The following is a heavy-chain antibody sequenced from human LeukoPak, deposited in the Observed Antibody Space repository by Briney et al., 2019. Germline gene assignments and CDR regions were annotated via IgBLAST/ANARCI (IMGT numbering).Heavy chain of an antibody. V-gene: IGHV3-7*01. Sequence: GGSLRLSCAASGFTFSSYWMSWVRQAPGKGLEWVANIKQDGSEKYYVDSVKGRFTISRDNAKNSLYLQMNSLRAEDTAVYYCARDQRASIAAAGTQSGGIYYYYYYYMDVWGKGTTVTVSS. J-gene: IGHJ6*03. D-gene: IGHD6-13*01. CDR2: IKQDGSEK. CDR3: ARDQRASIAAAGTQSGGIYYYYYYYMDV. CDR1: GFTFSSYW.